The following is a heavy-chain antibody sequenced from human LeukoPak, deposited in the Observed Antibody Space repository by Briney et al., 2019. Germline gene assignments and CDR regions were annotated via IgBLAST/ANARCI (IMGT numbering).Heavy chain of an antibody. D-gene: IGHD2-8*01. CDR2: IIPIFGTA. Sequence: ASVKVSCKASGGTFSSYAISWVRQAPGQGLEWMGGIIPIFGTANYAQKFQGRVTITADESTSTAYMELSSLRSADTAVYYCARPRSQWVHFDYWGQGTLVTVSS. CDR1: GGTFSSYA. CDR3: ARPRSQWVHFDY. J-gene: IGHJ4*02. V-gene: IGHV1-69*13.